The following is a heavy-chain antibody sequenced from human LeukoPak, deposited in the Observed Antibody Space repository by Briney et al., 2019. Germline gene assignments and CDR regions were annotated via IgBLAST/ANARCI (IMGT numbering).Heavy chain of an antibody. CDR3: ARGAEGIAATDSNFDY. J-gene: IGHJ4*02. D-gene: IGHD6-13*01. CDR1: GFTFSSYA. V-gene: IGHV3-23*01. CDR2: ISGSGGST. Sequence: GGSLRLSCAASGFTFSSYAMSWVRQAPGKGLEWVSAISGSGGSTYFADSVKGRFTISRDNAKKSLYLQMNSLRAEDTAVYYCARGAEGIAATDSNFDYWDQGTLVTVSS.